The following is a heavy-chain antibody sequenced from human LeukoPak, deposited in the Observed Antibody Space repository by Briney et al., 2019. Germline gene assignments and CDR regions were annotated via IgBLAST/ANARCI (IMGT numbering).Heavy chain of an antibody. CDR1: GFTFSSYW. CDR3: ARGYSIVGATFDY. J-gene: IGHJ4*02. Sequence: GGSLRLSCAASGFTFSSYWMSWVRQAPGKGLEWVANIKQDGSEKYYVDSVKGRFTISRDNANNSLYLQMHSLRAEETAVYYCARGYSIVGATFDYWGQGTLVTVSS. CDR2: IKQDGSEK. V-gene: IGHV3-7*01. D-gene: IGHD1-26*01.